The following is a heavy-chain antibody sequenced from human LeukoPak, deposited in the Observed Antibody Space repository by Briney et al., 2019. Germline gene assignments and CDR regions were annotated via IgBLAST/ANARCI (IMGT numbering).Heavy chain of an antibody. CDR3: AKGVSGYQGGWFDP. CDR1: GFTFDDYA. Sequence: GRSLRLSCAASGFTFDDYAMHWVRQAPGKGLEWVSGISWNSGSIGYADSVKGRFTISRDNAKNSLYLQVNSLRAEDTALYYCAKGVSGYQGGWFDPWGQGTLVTVSS. D-gene: IGHD3-22*01. V-gene: IGHV3-9*01. J-gene: IGHJ5*02. CDR2: ISWNSGSI.